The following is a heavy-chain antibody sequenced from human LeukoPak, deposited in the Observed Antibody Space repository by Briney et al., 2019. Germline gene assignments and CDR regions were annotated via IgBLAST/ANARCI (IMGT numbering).Heavy chain of an antibody. D-gene: IGHD6-19*01. CDR1: GGSFSGYY. Sequence: SETLSLTCAVYGGSFSGYYWSWIRQPPGKGLEWIGEINHSGSTNYNPSLKSRVTISVDTSKNQFSLKLKSVTAADAAMYYCARGTSGGWYAVDYWGRGTLVTVSS. V-gene: IGHV4-34*01. CDR3: ARGTSGGWYAVDY. CDR2: INHSGST. J-gene: IGHJ4*02.